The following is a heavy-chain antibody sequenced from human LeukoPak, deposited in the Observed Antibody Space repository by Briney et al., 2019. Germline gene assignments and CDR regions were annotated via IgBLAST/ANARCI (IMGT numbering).Heavy chain of an antibody. J-gene: IGHJ3*02. D-gene: IGHD1-7*01. CDR3: ARLITGTTTAFDI. V-gene: IGHV4-4*07. Sequence: SETLSLTCSVSGGSISGYYWTWIRQPAGKGLEWIGRVYTIGSTHYNPSLKTRLTMSVDTSKNQFSLKLSSVTAADTAVYYCARLITGTTTAFDIWGQGTMVTVSS. CDR2: VYTIGST. CDR1: GGSISGYY.